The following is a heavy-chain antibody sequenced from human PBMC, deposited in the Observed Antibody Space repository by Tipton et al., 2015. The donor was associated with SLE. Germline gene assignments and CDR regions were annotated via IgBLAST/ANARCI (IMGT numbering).Heavy chain of an antibody. Sequence: TLSLTCTVSGGLMSSHYWSGIRQPPGKGLEWIGYIYYNGRTNYNPSLKSRVTISASTSKKEFSLKLNSMTAADSALYYCARSQLGGYFYSLDGWGQGTTVSVSS. D-gene: IGHD1-1*01. CDR2: IYYNGRT. CDR1: GGLMSSHY. J-gene: IGHJ6*02. V-gene: IGHV4-59*11. CDR3: ARSQLGGYFYSLDG.